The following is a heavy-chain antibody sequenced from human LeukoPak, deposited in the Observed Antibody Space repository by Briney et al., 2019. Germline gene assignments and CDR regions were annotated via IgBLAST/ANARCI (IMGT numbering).Heavy chain of an antibody. V-gene: IGHV4-34*01. CDR2: INHSGST. CDR1: GGSFRGYY. J-gene: IGHJ4*02. CDR3: ARGHGQ. Sequence: SETLSLTCAVYGGSFRGYYWSWIRQPPGKGLEWIGEINHSGSTNYNPSLKSRVTISVDTSKNQFSLKLSAVTAADTGVYFCARGHGQWGQGTLVTVSS.